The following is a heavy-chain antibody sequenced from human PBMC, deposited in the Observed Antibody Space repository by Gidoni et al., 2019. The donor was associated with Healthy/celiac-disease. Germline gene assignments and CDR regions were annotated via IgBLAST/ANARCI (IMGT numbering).Heavy chain of an antibody. CDR2: ISSSSSTI. J-gene: IGHJ6*02. CDR3: EANYYDSSGYYTPLDYYYGMDV. D-gene: IGHD3-22*01. V-gene: IGHV3-48*01. CDR1: GFTFRRYS. Sequence: EVQLVESGGGLVQPVGSLRLSCAASGFTFRRYSMNWFRQAPGKGLEWVSYISSSSSTIYYADSVKGRFTISRDNAKNSLYLQMNSLRAEDTAVYYCEANYYDSSGYYTPLDYYYGMDVWGQGTTVTVSS.